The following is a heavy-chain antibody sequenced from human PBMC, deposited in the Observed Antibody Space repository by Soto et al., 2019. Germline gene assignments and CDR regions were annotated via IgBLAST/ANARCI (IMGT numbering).Heavy chain of an antibody. V-gene: IGHV3-15*02. J-gene: IGHJ4*02. D-gene: IGHD3-10*01. CDR3: GGWPSGH. CDR2: IKRNSDGGTT. CDR1: GFIFRNAW. Sequence: EVQLVESGGALEKPEGSLRLSCVGSGFIFRNAWMTWVRQAPGKGLEWVGRIKRNSDGGTTDYAAPVKGRFTISRDDSKNTVYLQMSSLKTEDTAVYYCGGWPSGHLGQGTLVTVSS.